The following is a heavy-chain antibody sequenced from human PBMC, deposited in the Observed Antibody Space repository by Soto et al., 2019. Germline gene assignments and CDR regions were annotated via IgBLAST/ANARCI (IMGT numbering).Heavy chain of an antibody. V-gene: IGHV4-30-4*01. CDR2: ISYSGST. J-gene: IGHJ6*02. CDR3: AGGGVRGVLTRTRDYYGMDV. Sequence: PSETLSLTCTVSGGSISSGEYYWTWIRQPPGKGLEWIGYISYSGSTHYSPSLKSRVSITVDTSKNQFSLNLASVSAEDTAMYYCAGGGVRGVLTRTRDYYGMDVWGQGTTVTVSS. D-gene: IGHD3-10*01. CDR1: GGSISSGEYY.